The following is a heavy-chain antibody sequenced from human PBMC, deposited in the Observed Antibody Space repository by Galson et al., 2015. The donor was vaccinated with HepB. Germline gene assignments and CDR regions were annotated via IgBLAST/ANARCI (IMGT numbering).Heavy chain of an antibody. Sequence: SLRLSCAASGFTFTSYSLNWVRQAPGKGLEWLSYMSDRSRTIFYADSVKGRFSVSRDNAKNSLFLQMNSLRDEDTAVYYCARETVAGVNFDYWGQGTLVTVSS. V-gene: IGHV3-48*02. CDR3: ARETVAGVNFDY. CDR2: MSDRSRTI. CDR1: GFTFTSYS. J-gene: IGHJ4*02. D-gene: IGHD6-19*01.